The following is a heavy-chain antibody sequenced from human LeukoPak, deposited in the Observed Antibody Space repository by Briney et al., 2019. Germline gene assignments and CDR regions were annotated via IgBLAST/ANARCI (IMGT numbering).Heavy chain of an antibody. V-gene: IGHV4-38-2*02. D-gene: IGHD3-22*01. Sequence: PSETLSLTCSVSGYSISSGYYWGWIRQPPGKGLEWIGSIYHSGSTYYNPSLKSRVTISVDTSKNQFSLKLSSVTAADTAVYYCARVVPGYYDSSGYYPEYSQHWGQGTLVTVSS. CDR2: IYHSGST. CDR3: ARVVPGYYDSSGYYPEYSQH. J-gene: IGHJ1*01. CDR1: GYSISSGYY.